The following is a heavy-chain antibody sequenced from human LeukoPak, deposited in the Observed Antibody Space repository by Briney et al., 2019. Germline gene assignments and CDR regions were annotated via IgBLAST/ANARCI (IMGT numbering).Heavy chain of an antibody. CDR3: ATGPYYYDSSGLLYSYGMDV. J-gene: IGHJ6*02. V-gene: IGHV4-59*08. D-gene: IGHD3-22*01. CDR2: TYYSGST. Sequence: SETLSLTCTVSGGSISSYYWSWIRQPPGKGLEWIGYTYYSGSTNYNPSLKSRGTISVDTSKNQFSLKLSSVTAADTAVYYCATGPYYYDSSGLLYSYGMDVWGQGTTVTVSS. CDR1: GGSISSYY.